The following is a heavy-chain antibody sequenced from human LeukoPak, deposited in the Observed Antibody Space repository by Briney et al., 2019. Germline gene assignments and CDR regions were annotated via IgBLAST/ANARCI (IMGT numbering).Heavy chain of an antibody. V-gene: IGHV1-46*01. CDR2: INPSGGST. Sequence: ASVAVSCKASGYTFTSYYMHWVRQAPGQGLEWMGIINPSGGSTSYAQKFQGRVTMTRDTSTSTVYMELSSLRSEDTAVYYCARETQGFPVDYWGQGTLVTVSS. CDR3: ARETQGFPVDY. CDR1: GYTFTSYY. J-gene: IGHJ4*02.